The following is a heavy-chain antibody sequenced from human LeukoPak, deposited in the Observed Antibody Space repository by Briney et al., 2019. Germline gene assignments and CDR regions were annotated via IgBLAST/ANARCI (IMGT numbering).Heavy chain of an antibody. Sequence: GGSLKLSCAASGFTFSSYAMSWVRQAPGKGLEWVSAISGSGGSTYYADSVKGRFTISRDNAKNSLYLQMNSLRAEDTAVYYCARVRPAAGPKDFDYWGQGTLVTVSS. CDR1: GFTFSSYA. V-gene: IGHV3-23*01. CDR3: ARVRPAAGPKDFDY. D-gene: IGHD2-2*01. CDR2: ISGSGGST. J-gene: IGHJ4*02.